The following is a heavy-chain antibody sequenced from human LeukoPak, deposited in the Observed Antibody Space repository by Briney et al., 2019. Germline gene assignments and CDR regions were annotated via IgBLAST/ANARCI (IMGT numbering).Heavy chain of an antibody. CDR3: ASGDDSSGYFGLAH. J-gene: IGHJ4*02. CDR2: ISAYNGNT. D-gene: IGHD3-22*01. Sequence: ASVKVSCKASGYTFTSYGISWVRQAPGQGLEWMGWISAYNGNTNYAQKLQGRVTMTTDTSTSTAYMELRSLRSDHTAVYYCASGDDSSGYFGLAHWGQGTLVTVSS. V-gene: IGHV1-18*01. CDR1: GYTFTSYG.